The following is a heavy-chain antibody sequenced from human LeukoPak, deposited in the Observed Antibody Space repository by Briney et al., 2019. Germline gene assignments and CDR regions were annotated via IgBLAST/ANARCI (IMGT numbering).Heavy chain of an antibody. Sequence: GGSLRLSCAASGFTFSSYAMSWFRQAPGKGLEWVSAISGSGGSTYYADSVKGRFTISRDNSKNTLYLQMNSLRAGDTSVYYCAKSFGVVIKPLYYWGRGTLVTVSS. V-gene: IGHV3-23*01. J-gene: IGHJ4*02. CDR2: ISGSGGST. CDR1: GFTFSSYA. CDR3: AKSFGVVIKPLYY. D-gene: IGHD3-3*01.